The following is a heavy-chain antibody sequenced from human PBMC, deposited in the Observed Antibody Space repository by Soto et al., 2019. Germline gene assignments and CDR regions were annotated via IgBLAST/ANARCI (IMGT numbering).Heavy chain of an antibody. CDR3: ASLFGPHSTWFDP. CDR1: GYRFPSHW. V-gene: IGHV5-51*01. Sequence: EYLKVSLKGCGYRFPSHWIVCVRQMPGKGLEWMGIIYPGDSDTRYSPSFKGQVTISADKSISTAYLQWSSLKASDTAMYYWASLFGPHSTWFDPWGQGTLVTVSS. J-gene: IGHJ5*02. D-gene: IGHD3-3*01. CDR2: IYPGDSDT.